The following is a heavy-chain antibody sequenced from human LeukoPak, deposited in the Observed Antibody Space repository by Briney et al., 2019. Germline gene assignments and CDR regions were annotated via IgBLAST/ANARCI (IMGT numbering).Heavy chain of an antibody. V-gene: IGHV1-46*01. J-gene: IGHJ4*02. D-gene: IGHD3-9*01. CDR3: ARGRYFDWLFELKRTYYFDY. Sequence: ASVKVSCKASGYTFTSYYMHWVRQAPGQGLEWMGIINPSGGSTSYAQKFQGRVTMTRDTSTSTVYMELSSLRSEDTAVYYCARGRYFDWLFELKRTYYFDYWGQGTLVTVSS. CDR1: GYTFTSYY. CDR2: INPSGGST.